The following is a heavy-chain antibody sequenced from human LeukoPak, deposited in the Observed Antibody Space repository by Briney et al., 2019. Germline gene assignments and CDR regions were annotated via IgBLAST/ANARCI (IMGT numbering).Heavy chain of an antibody. CDR3: ARSSHRVPFQYCSSTSCYTRARGSFDY. J-gene: IGHJ4*02. Sequence: SETLSLTCAVYGGSFSGYYWSWIRQPPGKGLEWIGEINHSGSTNYNPSLKSRVTISVDTSKNQFSLELSSVTAADTAVYYCARSSHRVPFQYCSSTSCYTRARGSFDYWGQGTLVTVSS. V-gene: IGHV4-34*01. CDR2: INHSGST. D-gene: IGHD2-2*02. CDR1: GGSFSGYY.